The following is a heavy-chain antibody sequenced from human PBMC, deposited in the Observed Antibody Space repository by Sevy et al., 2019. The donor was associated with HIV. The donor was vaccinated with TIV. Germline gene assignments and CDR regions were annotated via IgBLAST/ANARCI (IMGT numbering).Heavy chain of an antibody. CDR3: ARDLPPSATTVAHFDF. CDR2: ISSSGSRI. D-gene: IGHD4-17*01. V-gene: IGHV3-48*03. CDR1: GFSFSNYE. Sequence: GGSLRLSCAASGFSFSNYEMNWVRQAPGKGLEWISSISSSGSRIYYADSVRGRFIISRDNAKNSLYLRMSSLRAEDTAVYYCARDLPPSATTVAHFDFWGQGTLVTVSS. J-gene: IGHJ4*02.